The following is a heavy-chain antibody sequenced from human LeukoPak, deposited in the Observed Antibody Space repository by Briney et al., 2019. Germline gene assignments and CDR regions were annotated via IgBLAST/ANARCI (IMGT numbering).Heavy chain of an antibody. D-gene: IGHD3-10*01. Sequence: PSQTVSLTCSVSIGSISSGSYYWSWIRQPAGKGLEWIGRIYTSGSTNYNPSLKSRVTISVNTSKNQFSLKLSSVAAADTAVYYCARIGLYYGSESYLDYWGQRTLVTVSS. CDR3: ARIGLYYGSESYLDY. V-gene: IGHV4-61*02. CDR1: IGSISSGSYY. J-gene: IGHJ4*02. CDR2: IYTSGST.